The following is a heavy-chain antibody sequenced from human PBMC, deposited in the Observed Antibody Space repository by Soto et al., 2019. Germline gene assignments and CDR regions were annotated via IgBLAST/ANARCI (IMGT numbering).Heavy chain of an antibody. D-gene: IGHD3-22*01. CDR2: IYWDDDK. CDR1: GFSLSTSGVG. CDR3: AHRPDSNWLYYYGMDV. Sequence: QSTLKESGPPLVKPTQTLTLTCTFSGFSLSTSGVGVGWIRQPPGKALEWLALIYWDDDKRYSPSLKSRLTITKDTSKNQVVLTMTNMDPVDTATYYCAHRPDSNWLYYYGMDVWGQGTTVTVSS. J-gene: IGHJ6*02. V-gene: IGHV2-5*02.